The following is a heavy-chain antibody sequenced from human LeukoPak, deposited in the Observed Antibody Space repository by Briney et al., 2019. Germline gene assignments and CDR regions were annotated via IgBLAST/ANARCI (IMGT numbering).Heavy chain of an antibody. V-gene: IGHV3-66*01. Sequence: GGSLRLSCAASGFTVSSNYMSWLRQAPGKVLEWVSVIYSGGSTYYADSVKGRFTISRDNSKNTLYLQMNSLRAEDTAVYYCARDPDYGSGSFDYWGQGTLVTVSS. J-gene: IGHJ4*02. CDR3: ARDPDYGSGSFDY. CDR2: IYSGGST. CDR1: GFTVSSNY. D-gene: IGHD3-10*01.